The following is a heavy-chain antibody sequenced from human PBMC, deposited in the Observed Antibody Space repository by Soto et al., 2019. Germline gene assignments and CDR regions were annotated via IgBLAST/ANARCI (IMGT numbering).Heavy chain of an antibody. D-gene: IGHD6-19*01. Sequence: SGTLSLTCTVSGGSISSYYWSWIRQPPGKGLEWIGYIYYSGTTNYNPSLKSRVTISVDTSKNQFSLKLSSVTAADTAVYYCARDRGAAVADEYYFDYWGQGTLVNVPS. CDR3: ARDRGAAVADEYYFDY. CDR1: GGSISSYY. V-gene: IGHV4-59*01. J-gene: IGHJ4*02. CDR2: IYYSGTT.